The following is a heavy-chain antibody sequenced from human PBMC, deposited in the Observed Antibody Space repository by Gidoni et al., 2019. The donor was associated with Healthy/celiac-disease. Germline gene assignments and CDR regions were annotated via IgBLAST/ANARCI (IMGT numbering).Heavy chain of an antibody. D-gene: IGHD1-26*01. CDR1: GFTFSNAW. Sequence: EVQLVESGGGLVKPGGSLRLSCAASGFTFSNAWMSWVRQAPGKGLEWVGRIKSKTDGGTTDYAAPVKGRFTISRDDSKNTLYLQMNSLKTEDTAVYYCTTDFRGGPSGSYYRSFDYWGQGTLVTVSS. CDR3: TTDFRGGPSGSYYRSFDY. J-gene: IGHJ4*02. CDR2: IKSKTDGGTT. V-gene: IGHV3-15*01.